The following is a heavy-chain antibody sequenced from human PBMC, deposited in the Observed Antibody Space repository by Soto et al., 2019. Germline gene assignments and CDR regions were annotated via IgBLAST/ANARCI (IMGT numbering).Heavy chain of an antibody. CDR3: ASPTGQSSIAARGRNYYGMDV. J-gene: IGHJ6*02. D-gene: IGHD6-6*01. Sequence: SETLSLTCTVSGGSISSSSYYWGWIRQPPGKGLEWIGKIYHSGSTNYNPSLKSRVTISVDTSKNQFSLKLSSVTAADTAVYYCASPTGQSSIAARGRNYYGMDVWGQGTTVTVSS. CDR1: GGSISSSSYY. CDR2: IYHSGST. V-gene: IGHV4-39*07.